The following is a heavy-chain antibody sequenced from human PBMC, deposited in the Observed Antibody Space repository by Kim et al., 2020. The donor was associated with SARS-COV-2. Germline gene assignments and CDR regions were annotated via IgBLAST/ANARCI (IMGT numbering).Heavy chain of an antibody. V-gene: IGHV4-34*01. Sequence: SETLSLTCAVYGGSFSGYYWSWIRQPPGKGLEWIGEINHSGSTNYNPSLKSRVTISVDTYKNQFSLKLSSVTAADTAVYYCARGSPPPRFYCSSTSCFSRRAFDIWGQGTMVTVSS. CDR1: GGSFSGYY. D-gene: IGHD2-2*01. CDR2: INHSGST. CDR3: ARGSPPPRFYCSSTSCFSRRAFDI. J-gene: IGHJ3*02.